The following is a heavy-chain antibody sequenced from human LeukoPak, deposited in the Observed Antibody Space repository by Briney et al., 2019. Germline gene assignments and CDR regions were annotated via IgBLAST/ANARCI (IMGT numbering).Heavy chain of an antibody. CDR3: AREKPAAGAIDY. J-gene: IGHJ4*02. CDR1: GGSFSGYY. Sequence: SETLSLTCAVYGGSFSGYYWSWIRQPPGKGLEWIGEINHSGSTNYNPSLKSRVTISVDTSKNQFSLKLSSVTAADTAVYYCAREKPAAGAIDYWGQGTLVTVSS. D-gene: IGHD6-13*01. V-gene: IGHV4-34*01. CDR2: INHSGST.